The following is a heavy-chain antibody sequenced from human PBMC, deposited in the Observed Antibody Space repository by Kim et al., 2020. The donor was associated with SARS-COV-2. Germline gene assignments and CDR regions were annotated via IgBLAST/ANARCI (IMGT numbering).Heavy chain of an antibody. CDR2: IDGSDGTT. V-gene: IGHV3-23*01. Sequence: GGSLRLSCTTSGFTFTGYAMSWVRQAPGKGLEWVSSIDGSDGTTYYVDSVTGRFTISRDNSKNTLYLQMSNLRADDTAVYYCMKGGWGWIWDHWGQGTLVTVSS. CDR1: GFTFTGYA. J-gene: IGHJ4*02. CDR3: MKGGWGWIWDH. D-gene: IGHD2-2*03.